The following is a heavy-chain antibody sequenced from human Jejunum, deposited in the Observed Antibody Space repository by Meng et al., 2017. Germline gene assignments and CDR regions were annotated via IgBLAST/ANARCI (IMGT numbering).Heavy chain of an antibody. D-gene: IGHD1-26*01. CDR2: ISGEGTST. CDR3: TTKWVFDAFDV. V-gene: IGHV3-74*01. CDR1: GFTFSSHY. Sequence: GGSLRLSCAAPGFTFSSHYMHWVRQAPGKGRVGVSRISGEGTSTNYAASVKGRFTISRDNAKNTLYLQMNSLRAEDTAGYYCTTKWVFDAFDVWGQGTTVT. J-gene: IGHJ3*01.